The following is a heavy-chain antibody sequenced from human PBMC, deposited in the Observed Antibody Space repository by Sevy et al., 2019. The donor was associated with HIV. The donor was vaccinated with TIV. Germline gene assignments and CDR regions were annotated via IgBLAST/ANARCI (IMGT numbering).Heavy chain of an antibody. Sequence: ASVKVSCKVSGYTLTELSMHWVRQAPGKGLEWMGGFDPEDGETIYAQKFQGRVTMTEDTSTDTAYMELSSLRSEDTAVYYCATVGRRGSGSYYTPRDYWGQGTLVTVSS. J-gene: IGHJ4*02. CDR2: FDPEDGET. CDR1: GYTLTELS. CDR3: ATVGRRGSGSYYTPRDY. D-gene: IGHD3-10*01. V-gene: IGHV1-24*01.